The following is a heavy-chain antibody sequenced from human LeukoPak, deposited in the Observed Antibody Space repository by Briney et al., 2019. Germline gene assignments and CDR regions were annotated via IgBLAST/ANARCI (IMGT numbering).Heavy chain of an antibody. J-gene: IGHJ4*01. V-gene: IGHV4-30-4*08. CDR1: GCSINTANYY. CDR2: ISYSGTP. Sequence: SETLSLTCNVSGCSINTANYYWPWIRQPPGKGLEWIGYISYSGTPYYNPSLNSRVTISLHTSKNQFSLRLNSVTAADTAMYYCARDRYGDFEDYWGQGTLVTVSS. D-gene: IGHD4-17*01. CDR3: ARDRYGDFEDY.